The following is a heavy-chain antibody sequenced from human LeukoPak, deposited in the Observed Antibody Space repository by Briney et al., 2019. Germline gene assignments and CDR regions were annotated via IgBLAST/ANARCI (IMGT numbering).Heavy chain of an antibody. V-gene: IGHV3-30*07. CDR2: ISYDGSTK. CDR3: ARAQRPSGWSYNYFDP. CDR1: GFTFSSFV. Sequence: GGSLRLSCAASGFTFSSFVMRWVRQPPGKGPEWGAVISYDGSTKYYADPVMGRFTISTDNSPNTLFLHMKSLRVAATDVYYCARAQRPSGWSYNYFDPWGQGTPVTVSA. D-gene: IGHD6-19*01. J-gene: IGHJ5*02.